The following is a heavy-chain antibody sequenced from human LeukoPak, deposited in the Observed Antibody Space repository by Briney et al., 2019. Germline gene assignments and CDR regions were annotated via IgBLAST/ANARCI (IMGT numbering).Heavy chain of an antibody. CDR1: GGSFSGYY. Sequence: PSETLSLTCAVYGGSFSGYYWSWIRQPPGKGLEWIGEINHSGSTNYNPSLKSRVTISVDTSKNQFSLKLSSVTAADTAVYYCARDAGYSYGNDAFDIWGQGTMVTVSS. J-gene: IGHJ3*02. V-gene: IGHV4-34*01. CDR3: ARDAGYSYGNDAFDI. D-gene: IGHD5-18*01. CDR2: INHSGST.